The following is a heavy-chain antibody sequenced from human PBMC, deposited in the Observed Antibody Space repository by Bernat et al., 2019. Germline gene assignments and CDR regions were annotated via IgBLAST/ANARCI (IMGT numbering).Heavy chain of an antibody. D-gene: IGHD2-21*02. J-gene: IGHJ4*02. CDR2: ISGSGGST. Sequence: EVQLLESGGGLVQPGGSLRLSCAASGFTFSSYAMSWVRQAPGKGLEWVSAISGSGGSTYYADSVKDRFTISRDNSKNTLYLQMNSLRAEDTAVYYCAIGPLLSQQDGDYWGQGTLVTVSS. CDR1: GFTFSSYA. V-gene: IGHV3-23*01. CDR3: AIGPLLSQQDGDY.